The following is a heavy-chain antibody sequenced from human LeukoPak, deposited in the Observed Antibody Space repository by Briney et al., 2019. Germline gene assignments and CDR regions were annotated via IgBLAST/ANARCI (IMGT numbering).Heavy chain of an antibody. V-gene: IGHV3-23*01. D-gene: IGHD2-2*03. CDR2: ISGSGGST. CDR1: GFTFSSYA. CDR3: ARVGSRRSYYMDV. Sequence: GGSLRLSCAASGFTFSSYAMSWVRQAPGKGLDWVSAISGSGGSTYYADAVKGRFTISRDNSKNTLYMQMNSMRAEDTAVYYCARVGSRRSYYMDVWGKGTTVTISS. J-gene: IGHJ6*03.